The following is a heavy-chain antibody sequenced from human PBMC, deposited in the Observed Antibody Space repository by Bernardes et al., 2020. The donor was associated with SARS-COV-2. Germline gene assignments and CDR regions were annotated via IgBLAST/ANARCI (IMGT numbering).Heavy chain of an antibody. CDR1: GFAFGDHA. D-gene: IGHD6-25*01. CDR2: IRSKTYGGTT. J-gene: IGHJ3*02. CDR3: SGDDGPDSSGWFEGHAFDI. Sequence: GGSLRLSCTASGFAFGDHAMSWFRHAPGKGLEWIGFIRSKTYGGTTEYAASVKGRFTISRDDSKSIAYLQMNNLKTEDTAVYYCSGDDGPDSSGWFEGHAFDIWGQGTMVSVSS. V-gene: IGHV3-49*03.